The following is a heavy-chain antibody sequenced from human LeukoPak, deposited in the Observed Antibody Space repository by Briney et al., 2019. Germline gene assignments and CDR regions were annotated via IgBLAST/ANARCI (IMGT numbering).Heavy chain of an antibody. J-gene: IGHJ4*02. D-gene: IGHD6-6*01. Sequence: SETLSLTCTVSVTFIDNGYYWGWIRQPPGKGLEWIGSIYHTGSTYYNASLKSRVTISVDTSKNQFSLKLSSVTAADTAVYYCARESSSEFDYWGQGTLVTVSS. CDR3: ARESSSEFDY. CDR1: VTFIDNGYY. V-gene: IGHV4-38-2*02. CDR2: IYHTGST.